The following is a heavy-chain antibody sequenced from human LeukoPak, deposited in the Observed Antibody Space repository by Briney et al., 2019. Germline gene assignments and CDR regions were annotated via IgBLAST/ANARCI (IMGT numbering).Heavy chain of an antibody. D-gene: IGHD3-22*01. CDR2: IYHSGST. Sequence: KASETLSLTCVVSRYSINSGYYWGWIRQPPEKGLEWIGSIYHSGSTYYNPSLKSRVTISVDTSKYQFSLKLTSVTAADTAVYYCARVNNYYVTSAYKHGGAYKIWGQGPMVT. CDR1: RYSINSGYY. CDR3: ARVNNYYVTSAYKHGGAYKI. J-gene: IGHJ3*02. V-gene: IGHV4-38-2*01.